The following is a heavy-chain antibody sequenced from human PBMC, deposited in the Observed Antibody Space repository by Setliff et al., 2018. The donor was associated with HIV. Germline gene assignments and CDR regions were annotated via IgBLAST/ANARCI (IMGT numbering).Heavy chain of an antibody. CDR2: IRSKGYGSAT. CDR3: ARGRNRNYVVYGMDV. J-gene: IGHJ6*02. CDR1: GFTFSGSA. V-gene: IGHV3-73*01. Sequence: GSLRLSCAASGFTFSGSAMHWVRQASGKGLEWVGRIRSKGYGSATAYAASVKGRFTISRDDSKNTAYLQMDSLRAEDTAVYYCARGRNRNYVVYGMDVWGQGTTVTVSS. D-gene: IGHD1-7*01.